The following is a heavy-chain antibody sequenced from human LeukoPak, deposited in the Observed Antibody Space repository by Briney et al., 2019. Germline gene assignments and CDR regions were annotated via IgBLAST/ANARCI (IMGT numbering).Heavy chain of an antibody. Sequence: GGSLRLSCAASGFTFSSYEMNGVRQAPGKGLEWVSYISSSGSTIYYADSVKGRFTISRDNAKNSLYLQMNSLRAEDTAVYYCAELGITMSGGVWGKGATVTISS. CDR2: ISSSGSTI. V-gene: IGHV3-48*03. CDR1: GFTFSSYE. CDR3: AELGITMSGGV. D-gene: IGHD3-10*02. J-gene: IGHJ6*03.